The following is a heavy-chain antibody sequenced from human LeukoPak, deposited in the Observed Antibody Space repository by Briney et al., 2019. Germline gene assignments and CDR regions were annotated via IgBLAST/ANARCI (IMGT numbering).Heavy chain of an antibody. J-gene: IGHJ4*02. CDR2: ISGSGGRK. Sequence: GGSLRLSCAASGFTFSSYAMSWVRQAPGKGLEWVSAISGSGGRKYYADSVKGRFTISRDNSKNTLYLQMNSLRAEDTAVYYFAKGRPVTTFDYWGQGTLVTVSS. V-gene: IGHV3-23*01. CDR1: GFTFSSYA. CDR3: AKGRPVTTFDY. D-gene: IGHD4-17*01.